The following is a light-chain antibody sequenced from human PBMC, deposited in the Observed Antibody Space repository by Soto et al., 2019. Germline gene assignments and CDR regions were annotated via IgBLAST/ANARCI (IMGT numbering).Light chain of an antibody. V-gene: IGKV1-5*03. CDR2: KAS. Sequence: DIQMTQSPSTLSASVGDRVTITCRASQSISNWLAWCQQKPGKAPKVLIYKASSLESGVPSRFSGSGSGTEFTLTISNLQPDDFATYFFKQYNSDPWTFGQGTKVEIK. J-gene: IGKJ1*01. CDR3: KQYNSDPWT. CDR1: QSISNW.